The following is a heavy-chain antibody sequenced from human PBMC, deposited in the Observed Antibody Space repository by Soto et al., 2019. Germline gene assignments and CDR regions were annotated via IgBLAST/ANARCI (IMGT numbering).Heavy chain of an antibody. V-gene: IGHV3-30-3*01. D-gene: IGHD5-12*01. CDR2: ISYDGSNK. J-gene: IGHJ6*02. Sequence: QVQLVESGGGVVQPGRSLRLSCAASGFTFSSYAMHWVRQAPGKGLEWVAVISYDGSNKYYADSVKGRFTISRDNSKNTLYMQMNGLRAEDTAVYYCERDYYRFNSGYAFSMDVWGQGTTVTVSS. CDR1: GFTFSSYA. CDR3: ERDYYRFNSGYAFSMDV.